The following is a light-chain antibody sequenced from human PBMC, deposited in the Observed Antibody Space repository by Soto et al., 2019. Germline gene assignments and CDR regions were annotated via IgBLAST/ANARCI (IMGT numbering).Light chain of an antibody. J-gene: IGKJ1*01. V-gene: IGKV1-27*01. Sequence: DLQMTQSPSTLSASVVASVTITCRASQLISSWLAWYQQKPGKVPKLLIYAASSLQSGVPSRFSGSGSGTDFTLTIRGLQPEDVATYYCQKYNGALWAFGQGTKVDIK. CDR3: QKYNGALWA. CDR2: AAS. CDR1: QLISSW.